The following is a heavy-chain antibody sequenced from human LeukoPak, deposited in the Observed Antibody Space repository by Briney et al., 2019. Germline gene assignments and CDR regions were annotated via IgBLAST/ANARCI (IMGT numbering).Heavy chain of an antibody. CDR2: ISSSSSYT. CDR1: GLTFSDYY. V-gene: IGHV3-11*05. CDR3: ARDVDDYGSGSPPDY. D-gene: IGHD3-10*01. Sequence: GGSLRLSCAASGLTFSDYYMSWIRQAPGKGLEWVSYISSSSSYTNYADSVKGRFTISRDNAKNSLYLQMNSLRAEDTAVYYCARDVDDYGSGSPPDYWGQGTLVTVSS. J-gene: IGHJ4*02.